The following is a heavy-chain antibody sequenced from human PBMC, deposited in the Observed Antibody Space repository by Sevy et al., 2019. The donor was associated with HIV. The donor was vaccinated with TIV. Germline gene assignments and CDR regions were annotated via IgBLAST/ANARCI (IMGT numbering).Heavy chain of an antibody. V-gene: IGHV4-34*01. CDR2: INHSGST. CDR3: ARGLSYCSSTSCTPYHMDV. CDR1: GGSFSGYY. Sequence: SETLSLTCAVYGGSFSGYYWSWSRQPPGKGLEWIGEINHSGSTNYNPTLKSRVTISVDTSKNQFSLKLSSVTAADTAVYYCARGLSYCSSTSCTPYHMDVWGKGTTVTVSS. J-gene: IGHJ6*03. D-gene: IGHD2-2*01.